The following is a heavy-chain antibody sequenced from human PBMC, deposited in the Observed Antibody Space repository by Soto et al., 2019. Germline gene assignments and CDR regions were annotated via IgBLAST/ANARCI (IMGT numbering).Heavy chain of an antibody. CDR3: VRRHYSGSGPNDS. Sequence: GESLKISCKDYGYDFSNFWIGWVRKVSGKGLEWMGIIHPSDSDVQYSPSFQGQVTISVDKSVTTAYLQWSNLQASDSAMYYCVRRHYSGSGPNDSWGQGTLVTVSS. CDR1: GYDFSNFW. V-gene: IGHV5-51*01. J-gene: IGHJ4*02. CDR2: IHPSDSDV. D-gene: IGHD3-10*01.